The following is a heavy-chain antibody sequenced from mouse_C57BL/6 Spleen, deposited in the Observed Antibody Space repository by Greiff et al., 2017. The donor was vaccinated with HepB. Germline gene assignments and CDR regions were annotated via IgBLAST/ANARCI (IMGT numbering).Heavy chain of an antibody. Sequence: VQLQQPGAELVKPGASVKLSCKASGYTFTSYWMQWVKQRPGQGLEWIGEIDPSDSYTNYNQKFKGKATLTVDTSSSTAYMQLSSLTSEDSAVYYCARRPTVVARYWYFDVWGTGTTVTVSS. CDR1: GYTFTSYW. CDR3: ARRPTVVARYWYFDV. V-gene: IGHV1-50*01. D-gene: IGHD1-1*01. J-gene: IGHJ1*03. CDR2: IDPSDSYT.